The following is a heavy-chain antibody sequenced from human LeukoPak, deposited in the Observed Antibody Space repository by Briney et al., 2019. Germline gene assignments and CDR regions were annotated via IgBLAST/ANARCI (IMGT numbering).Heavy chain of an antibody. CDR2: MNPNSGNT. CDR3: ARVTNCGGDCYYFQH. V-gene: IGHV1-8*01. D-gene: IGHD2-21*02. J-gene: IGHJ1*01. CDR1: GYTFTSYD. Sequence: ASVKVSCKASGYTFTSYDFSWVRQATGQGLEWMGWMNPNSGNTGYAQKFQGRVTMTRNTAITTAYKELSSLRSEDTAVYYCARVTNCGGDCYYFQHWGQGTLVTVSS.